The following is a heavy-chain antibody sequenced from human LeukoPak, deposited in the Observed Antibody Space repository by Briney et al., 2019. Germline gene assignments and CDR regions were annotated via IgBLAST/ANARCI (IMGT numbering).Heavy chain of an antibody. CDR2: IYYSGST. J-gene: IGHJ4*02. CDR3: ARGTMVRGVIIGGSDY. Sequence: SETLSLTCTVSGGSISSYYWSWIRQPPGKGLEWIGYIYYSGSTNYNPSLKSRVTISVETSKNQFSLKLSSVTAADTAVYYCARGTMVRGVIIGGSDYWGQGTLVTVSS. D-gene: IGHD3-10*01. CDR1: GGSISSYY. V-gene: IGHV4-59*01.